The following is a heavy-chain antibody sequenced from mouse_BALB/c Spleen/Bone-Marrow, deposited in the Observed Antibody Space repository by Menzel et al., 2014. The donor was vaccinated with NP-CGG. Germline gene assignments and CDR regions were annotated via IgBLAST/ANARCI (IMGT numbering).Heavy chain of an antibody. V-gene: IGHV5-12-2*01. CDR2: ISNGGGST. D-gene: IGHD3-3*01. Sequence: EVQGVESGGGLVQPGGSLKLSCAASGFTFSSYTMSWVRQTPEKRLEWAAYISNGGGSTYYPDTVKGRFTISRDNAKNTLYLQMSSLKSEDTAMYYCARRAGAYWGQGTLVTVSA. J-gene: IGHJ3*01. CDR1: GFTFSSYT. CDR3: ARRAGAY.